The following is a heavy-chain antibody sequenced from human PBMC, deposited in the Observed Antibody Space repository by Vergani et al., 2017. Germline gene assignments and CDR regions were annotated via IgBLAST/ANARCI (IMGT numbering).Heavy chain of an antibody. CDR2: ISGSGGST. V-gene: IGHV3-23*04. Sequence: VQLVESGGGLVKPGGSLRLSCAASGFTFSSYAMSWVRQAPGKGLEWVSAISGSGGSTYYADSVKGRFTISRDNSKNTLYLQMNSLRAEDTAVYYCAKGGTGYCSSTSCYMRAAPLGYWGQGTLVTVSS. J-gene: IGHJ4*02. CDR1: GFTFSSYA. D-gene: IGHD2-2*02. CDR3: AKGGTGYCSSTSCYMRAAPLGY.